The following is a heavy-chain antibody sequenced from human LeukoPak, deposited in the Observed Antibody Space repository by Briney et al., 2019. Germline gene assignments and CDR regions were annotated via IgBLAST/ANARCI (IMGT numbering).Heavy chain of an antibody. D-gene: IGHD3-16*02. J-gene: IGHJ4*02. CDR1: GFTFSSYA. Sequence: GGSLRLSCADSGFTFSSYAMSWVRQAPGKGLEWVSAISGSGGSTYYADSVKGRFTISRDNSKNTLYLQMNSLRAEDTAVYYCAKDDAGLRLGELSFRIRPQDYWGQGTLVTVSS. V-gene: IGHV3-23*01. CDR2: ISGSGGST. CDR3: AKDDAGLRLGELSFRIRPQDY.